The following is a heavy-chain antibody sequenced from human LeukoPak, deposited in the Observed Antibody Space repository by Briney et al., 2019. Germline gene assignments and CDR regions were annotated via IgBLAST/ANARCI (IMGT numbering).Heavy chain of an antibody. D-gene: IGHD3-9*01. J-gene: IGHJ3*02. Sequence: SETLSLTCTVSGASSSNYYWSWVRQPAGKGLEWIGCISNNGNTYYSPSLTSRVTMSADTSKKQFSLKLSSVTAADTAVYYCARDDFGYFDSSIYAFDIWSQGTMATVSS. CDR1: GASSSNYY. V-gene: IGHV4-4*07. CDR2: ISNNGNT. CDR3: ARDDFGYFDSSIYAFDI.